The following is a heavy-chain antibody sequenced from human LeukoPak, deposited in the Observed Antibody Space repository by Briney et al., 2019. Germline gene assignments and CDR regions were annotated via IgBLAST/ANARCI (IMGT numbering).Heavy chain of an antibody. J-gene: IGHJ6*03. CDR1: AGSISSYY. D-gene: IGHD3-10*01. CDR2: IYYSGST. Sequence: SETLSLTCTVSAGSISSYYWSWIRQPPGKGLEWIGYIYYSGSTNYNPSLKSRVTISVDTSKNQFSLKLSSVTAADTAVYSCARGGGIDYYYYYMDVWGKGTTVTISS. CDR3: ARGGGIDYYYYYMDV. V-gene: IGHV4-59*01.